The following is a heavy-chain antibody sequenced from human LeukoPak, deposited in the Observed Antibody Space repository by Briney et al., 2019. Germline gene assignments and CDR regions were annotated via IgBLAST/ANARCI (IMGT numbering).Heavy chain of an antibody. V-gene: IGHV3-21*01. J-gene: IGHJ4*02. CDR2: ISSSSSYI. CDR3: ARMRLWFGELLSFDY. Sequence: GGSLRLSCAASGFTFSSYSMNWVRQAPGKGLEWVSSISSSSSYIYYADSVKGRFTISRDNVKNSLYLQMNSLRAEDTAVYYCARMRLWFGELLSFDYWGQGTLVTVSS. CDR1: GFTFSSYS. D-gene: IGHD3-10*01.